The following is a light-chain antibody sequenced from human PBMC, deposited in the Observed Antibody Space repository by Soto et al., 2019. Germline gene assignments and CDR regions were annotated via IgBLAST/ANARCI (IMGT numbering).Light chain of an antibody. Sequence: EIVLTQSPGTLSLSPGERATLSCRASQSITSTFLAWYQQKPGQAPRLLIYGASSRATGIPDRFSGSGSERDFTLTISRLEPEDIAVYFCQQYGRSPLMYTFGQGTKLEIK. J-gene: IGKJ2*01. CDR1: QSITSTF. V-gene: IGKV3-20*01. CDR2: GAS. CDR3: QQYGRSPLMYT.